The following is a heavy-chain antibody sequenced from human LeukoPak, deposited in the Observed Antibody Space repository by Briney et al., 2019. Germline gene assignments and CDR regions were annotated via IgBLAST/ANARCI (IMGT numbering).Heavy chain of an antibody. CDR3: ARALRYSGYDLIDY. D-gene: IGHD5-12*01. J-gene: IGHJ4*02. Sequence: SETLSLTCTVSGGSISSSSYYWGWIRQPPGKGLEWIGSIYYSGSTYYNPSLKSRVTISVDTSKNQFSLKLSSVTAADTAVYYCARALRYSGYDLIDYWGQGTLVTVSS. CDR2: IYYSGST. CDR1: GGSISSSSYY. V-gene: IGHV4-39*07.